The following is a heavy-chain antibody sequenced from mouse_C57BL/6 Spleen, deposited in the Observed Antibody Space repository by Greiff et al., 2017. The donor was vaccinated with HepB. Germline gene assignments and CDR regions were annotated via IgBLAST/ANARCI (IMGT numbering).Heavy chain of an antibody. CDR1: GYTFTDYN. J-gene: IGHJ4*01. D-gene: IGHD1-1*01. Sequence: EVQLQQSGPELVKPGASVKMSCKASGYTFTDYNMHWVKQSHGKSLEWIGYINPNNGGTSYNQKFKGKATLTVNKSSSTAYMELRSLTSEDSAVYYCARGEYSSYGSSSDYYAMDYWGQGTSVTVSS. CDR2: INPNNGGT. V-gene: IGHV1-22*01. CDR3: ARGEYSSYGSSSDYYAMDY.